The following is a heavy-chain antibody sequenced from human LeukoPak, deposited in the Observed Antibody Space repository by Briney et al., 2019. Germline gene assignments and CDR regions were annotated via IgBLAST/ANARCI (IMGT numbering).Heavy chain of an antibody. CDR1: GFTFSSYE. V-gene: IGHV3-48*03. CDR3: AREYCSSTSCYEARVSAGRGFDY. CDR2: ISSSGSTI. D-gene: IGHD2-2*01. J-gene: IGHJ4*02. Sequence: GGSLRLSCAASGFTFSSYEMNWVRQAPGKGLEWVSYISSSGSTIYYADSVKGRFTISRDNAKNPLYLQMNSLRAEDTAVYYCAREYCSSTSCYEARVSAGRGFDYWGQGTLVTVSS.